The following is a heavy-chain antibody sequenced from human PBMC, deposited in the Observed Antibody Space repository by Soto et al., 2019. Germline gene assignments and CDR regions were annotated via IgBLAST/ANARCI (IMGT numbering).Heavy chain of an antibody. V-gene: IGHV3-48*01. Sequence: EVQVVESGGGLVQPGGSLRLSCAASGFTFRSYSMNWVRQAPGKGLEWVSYISSSRSTKFYADSVKGRFTISRDNARNSLYLQMNSLRAEDTAVYYCARDIDGGGQGTLVTVSS. CDR3: ARDIDG. CDR2: ISSSRSTK. CDR1: GFTFRSYS. D-gene: IGHD2-15*01. J-gene: IGHJ4*02.